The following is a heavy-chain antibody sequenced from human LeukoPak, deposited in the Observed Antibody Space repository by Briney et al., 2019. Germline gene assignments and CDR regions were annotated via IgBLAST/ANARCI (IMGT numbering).Heavy chain of an antibody. J-gene: IGHJ4*02. CDR1: GFTFDDYA. CDR3: AKDLGITFGGVIAPYFDY. CDR2: ISWNSGSI. Sequence: PGRSLRLSCAASGFTFDDYAMHWVRQAPGKGLEWVSGISWNSGSIGYADSVKGRFTISRDNAKNSLYLQMNSLRAEDTALYYCAKDLGITFGGVIAPYFDYWGQGTLVTVSS. D-gene: IGHD3-16*02. V-gene: IGHV3-9*01.